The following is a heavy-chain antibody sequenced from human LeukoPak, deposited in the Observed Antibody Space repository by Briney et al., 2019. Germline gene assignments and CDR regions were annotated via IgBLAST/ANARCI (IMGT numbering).Heavy chain of an antibody. J-gene: IGHJ2*01. CDR2: ISSTGSTT. CDR1: GFSFSTSE. D-gene: IGHD2-2*02. V-gene: IGHV3-48*03. Sequence: GGSLRLSCAASGFSFSTSEMNWVRQAPGKGLEWVASISSTGSTTYYADPVQGRFTISRDNAKTSLYLQMSSLRVEDTATYFCATDSDSAIPYCYFDLWGRGTLVAVSS. CDR3: ATDSDSAIPYCYFDL.